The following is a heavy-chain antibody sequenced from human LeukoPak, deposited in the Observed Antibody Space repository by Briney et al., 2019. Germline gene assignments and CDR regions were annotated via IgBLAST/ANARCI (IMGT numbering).Heavy chain of an antibody. CDR1: GYTFTGYY. V-gene: IGHV1-2*02. J-gene: IGHJ4*02. CDR2: INPNSGNT. CDR3: ARKGASDF. Sequence: ASVKVSCKASGYTFTGYYMHWVRQAPGQGLEWMGWINPNSGNTGYAQKFQGRVTMTRDTSISTAYLELSSLTYEDTAVYCCARKGASDFWRQGTLVTVSS.